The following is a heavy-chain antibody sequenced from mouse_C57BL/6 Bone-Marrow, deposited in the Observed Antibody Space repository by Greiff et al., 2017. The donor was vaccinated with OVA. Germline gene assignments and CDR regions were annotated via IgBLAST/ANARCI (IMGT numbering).Heavy chain of an antibody. V-gene: IGHV1-55*01. D-gene: IGHD3-2*02. CDR2: IYPGSGST. CDR1: GYTFTSYW. Sequence: QVQLQQPGAELVRPGSSVKLSCKASGYTFTSYWITWVKQRPGQGLEWIGDIYPGSGSTNYNEKFKSKATLTVDTSSSTAYMQLSSLTSEDSAVYYCARSADSSGPPFAYWGQGTLVTVSA. J-gene: IGHJ3*01. CDR3: ARSADSSGPPFAY.